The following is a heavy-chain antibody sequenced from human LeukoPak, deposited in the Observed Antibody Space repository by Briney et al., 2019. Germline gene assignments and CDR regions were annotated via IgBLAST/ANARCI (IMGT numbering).Heavy chain of an antibody. V-gene: IGHV3-23*01. CDR3: AKDLQEGSSGWHYRYFDY. Sequence: GGSLRLSCAASGFTFSNYNMNWVRQAPGKGLEWVSSISGSGGSTYYADSVKGRFTISRDNSKITLYLQMNSLRAEDTAVYYCAKDLQEGSSGWHYRYFDYWGQGTLVTVSS. J-gene: IGHJ4*02. CDR1: GFTFSNYN. CDR2: ISGSGGST. D-gene: IGHD6-19*01.